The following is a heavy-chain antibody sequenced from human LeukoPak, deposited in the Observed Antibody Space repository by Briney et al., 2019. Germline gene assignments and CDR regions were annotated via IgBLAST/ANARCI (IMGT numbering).Heavy chain of an antibody. CDR3: ARVWAMTTVVTRGGYDAFDI. D-gene: IGHD4-23*01. Sequence: SETLSLTCAVSGGSFSDYDWSWLRQPPGKGLKWIGEVYHSGSTNYNPSLRSRVTIPVDTSKNQFSLKLSSVTAADTAVYYCARVWAMTTVVTRGGYDAFDIWGQGTMVTVSS. J-gene: IGHJ3*02. V-gene: IGHV4-34*01. CDR1: GGSFSDYD. CDR2: VYHSGST.